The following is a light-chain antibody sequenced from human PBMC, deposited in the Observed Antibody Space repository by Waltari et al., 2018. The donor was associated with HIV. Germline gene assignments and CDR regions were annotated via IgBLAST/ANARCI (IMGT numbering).Light chain of an antibody. CDR1: RSNIGANT. V-gene: IGLV1-44*01. J-gene: IGLJ3*02. CDR2: KID. CDR3: ATGDDSLNGRV. Sequence: QSVLTQPPSASVTPGQRVTISCSGGRSNIGANTVNWYQHLPGTAPKLLFYKIDQRPSGVPDRFSGSKSDTSASRAISGLQSEDEADYYCATGDDSLNGRVFGGGTKLTVL.